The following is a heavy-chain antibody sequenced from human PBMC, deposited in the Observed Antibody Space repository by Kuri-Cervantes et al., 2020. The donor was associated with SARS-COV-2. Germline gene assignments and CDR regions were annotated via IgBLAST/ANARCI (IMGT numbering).Heavy chain of an antibody. J-gene: IGHJ6*03. D-gene: IGHD7-27*01. CDR3: ARDENWGYGNYYYYYMDV. CDR2: ISYDGSNK. V-gene: IGHV3-30*04. Sequence: GGSLRLSCAASGFTFSSYAMHWVRQAPGKGLEWVAVISYDGSNKYYADSVKGRFTISRDNSKNTLYPQMNSLRAEDTAVYYCARDENWGYGNYYYYYMDVWGKGTTVTVSS. CDR1: GFTFSSYA.